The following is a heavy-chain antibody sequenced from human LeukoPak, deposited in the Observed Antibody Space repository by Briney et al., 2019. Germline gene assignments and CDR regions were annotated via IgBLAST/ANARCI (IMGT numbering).Heavy chain of an antibody. CDR2: LSGSGGST. CDR1: GFPFANYA. D-gene: IGHD3-22*01. Sequence: PGRSLRLSCAASGFPFANYAMHWVRQSPGKGLEWVSGLSGSGGSTDYADSVKGRYTISRDNSKNTLYLQMNSLRAEDTAVYYCAKHYPGQTYYDSAFDIWGQGTLVTVSS. CDR3: AKHYPGQTYYDSAFDI. J-gene: IGHJ3*02. V-gene: IGHV3-23*01.